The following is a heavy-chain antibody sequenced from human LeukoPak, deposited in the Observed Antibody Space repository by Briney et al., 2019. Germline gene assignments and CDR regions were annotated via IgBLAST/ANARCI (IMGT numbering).Heavy chain of an antibody. V-gene: IGHV1-18*01. D-gene: IGHD4-17*01. CDR2: ISAYNGNT. Sequence: ASVKVSCKDCGYTFTSYGISLVRQAPGQGLEWMGWISAYNGNTNYAQKLQGRVTMTTDTSTSKAYMELRSLRADDTAVYYCAKSRTTVTGFDYWGQGTLVTVSS. CDR1: GYTFTSYG. CDR3: AKSRTTVTGFDY. J-gene: IGHJ4*02.